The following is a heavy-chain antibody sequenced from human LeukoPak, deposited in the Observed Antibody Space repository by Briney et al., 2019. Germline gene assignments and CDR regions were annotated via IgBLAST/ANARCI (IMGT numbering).Heavy chain of an antibody. D-gene: IGHD6-13*01. J-gene: IGHJ4*02. Sequence: GGSLRLSCAASGFTFSSYDMHWVRQATGKGLEWVSGIGKAGDTYYSGSVKGRFTISRENAKNSLYLEMNSLRAGDTAVYYCTRGAAGFDYWGQGTPVTVSS. V-gene: IGHV3-13*04. CDR3: TRGAAGFDY. CDR1: GFTFSSYD. CDR2: IGKAGDT.